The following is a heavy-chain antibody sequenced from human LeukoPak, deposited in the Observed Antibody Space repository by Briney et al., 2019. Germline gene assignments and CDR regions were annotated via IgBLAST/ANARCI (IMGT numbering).Heavy chain of an antibody. J-gene: IGHJ6*03. D-gene: IGHD3-10*01. CDR3: ARDSFCGGSGSSSCYYYYYYMDV. V-gene: IGHV4-31*03. Sequence: SQTLSLTCTVSVGSISSGGYYWSWIRQHPGKGLEWIGYIYYIGSTYYNPSLKSRVTISVDTSKNQFSLKLSSVTAADTAVYYCARDSFCGGSGSSSCYYYYYYMDVWGKGTTVTVSS. CDR2: IYYIGST. CDR1: VGSISSGGYY.